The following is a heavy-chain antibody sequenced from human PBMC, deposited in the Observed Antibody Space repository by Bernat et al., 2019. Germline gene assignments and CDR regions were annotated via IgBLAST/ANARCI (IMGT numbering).Heavy chain of an antibody. CDR3: ARDQGSSYTLDY. D-gene: IGHD6-6*01. CDR1: GFTFSSYG. Sequence: QVQLVESGGGVVQPGRSLRLSCAASGFTFSSYGMHWVRQAPGKGLDWVAVIWYDGSNKYYADSVKGRFTISRDNSKNTLYLQMNSLRAEDTAVYYCARDQGSSYTLDYWGQGTLVTVSS. V-gene: IGHV3-33*01. J-gene: IGHJ4*02. CDR2: IWYDGSNK.